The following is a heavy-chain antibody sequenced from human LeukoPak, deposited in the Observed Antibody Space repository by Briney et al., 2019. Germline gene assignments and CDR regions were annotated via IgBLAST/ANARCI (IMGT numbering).Heavy chain of an antibody. Sequence: ASVKVSCKASGYTFTGYYMHWVRQAPGQGLEWRGWINPNSGGTNYAQKFQGRVTMTRDTSISTAYMELSRLRSDDTAVYYCARDLDGGWLVPSGWFAPWGQGTLVTVSS. J-gene: IGHJ5*02. CDR3: ARDLDGGWLVPSGWFAP. CDR1: GYTFTGYY. CDR2: INPNSGGT. V-gene: IGHV1-2*02. D-gene: IGHD5-12*01.